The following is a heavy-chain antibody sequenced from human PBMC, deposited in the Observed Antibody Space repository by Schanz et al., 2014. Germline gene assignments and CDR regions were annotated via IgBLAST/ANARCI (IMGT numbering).Heavy chain of an antibody. CDR1: GFSFTTYA. V-gene: IGHV3-23*04. Sequence: EVQLVESGGGLVQPGGSLRLSCASSGFSFTTYAMSWVRQAPGKGLEWVSTIGTSGGTNYAESVKGRFTISRDNSKNTLYLQMNSLRAEDTAVYYCARDRRNADLDYWGQGTLXTVSS. D-gene: IGHD1-1*01. J-gene: IGHJ4*02. CDR3: ARDRRNADLDY. CDR2: IGTSGGT.